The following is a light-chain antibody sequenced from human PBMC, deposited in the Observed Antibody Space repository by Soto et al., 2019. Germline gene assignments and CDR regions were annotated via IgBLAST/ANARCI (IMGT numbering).Light chain of an antibody. Sequence: DIQMTHCPSSLSASLGDIFTFTCRASQSISTYLNWYQQKPGKAPNLLIYGASNLQSGVPSRFSGGGSGTDFTLTISSLQPEDFGTYYCQQSYTSPVTFGGGTKVDIK. V-gene: IGKV1-39*01. CDR1: QSISTY. CDR2: GAS. J-gene: IGKJ4*01. CDR3: QQSYTSPVT.